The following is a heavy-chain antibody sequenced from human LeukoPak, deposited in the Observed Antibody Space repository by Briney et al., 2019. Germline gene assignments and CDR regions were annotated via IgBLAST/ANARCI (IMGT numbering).Heavy chain of an antibody. CDR2: INHSGST. J-gene: IGHJ5*02. CDR3: ARELGYCSSTSCYFDP. Sequence: SETLSLTCAVYGGSLSGYYWNWIRQPPGKGLEWIGEINHSGSTNYNPPLKSRVTISVDTSKNQFSLKLSSVTAADTAVYYCARELGYCSSTSCYFDPWGQGTLVTVSS. CDR1: GGSLSGYY. V-gene: IGHV4-34*01. D-gene: IGHD2-2*01.